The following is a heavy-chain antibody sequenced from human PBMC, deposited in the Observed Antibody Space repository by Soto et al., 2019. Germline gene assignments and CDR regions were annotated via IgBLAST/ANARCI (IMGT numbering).Heavy chain of an antibody. Sequence: ASVKVSCKASGYTFTSYGISWVRQAPGQGLEWMGWVSAYNGNTNYAQKLQGRVTMTTDTSTSTAYMELRSLRSDDTAVYYCARVGSRGEYQLLYADYYYYGMDVWGQGTTVTVSS. CDR3: ARVGSRGEYQLLYADYYYYGMDV. V-gene: IGHV1-18*01. D-gene: IGHD2-2*02. CDR1: GYTFTSYG. J-gene: IGHJ6*02. CDR2: VSAYNGNT.